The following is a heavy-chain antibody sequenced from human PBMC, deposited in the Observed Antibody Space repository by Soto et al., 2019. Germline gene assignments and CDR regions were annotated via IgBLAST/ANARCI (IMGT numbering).Heavy chain of an antibody. CDR2: INAYNGNT. CDR3: ARGLTEMATLGWYYGMDV. V-gene: IGHV1-18*01. CDR1: GYTCTKFG. D-gene: IGHD5-12*01. Sequence: ASVKVSCKASGYTCTKFGISGVLQAPVQWRDWMGCINAYNGNTNYAQMLQGRVTMTTDTSTSTAYMELRSLRSDDTAVYYCARGLTEMATLGWYYGMDVWGQGTTVTVSS. J-gene: IGHJ6*02.